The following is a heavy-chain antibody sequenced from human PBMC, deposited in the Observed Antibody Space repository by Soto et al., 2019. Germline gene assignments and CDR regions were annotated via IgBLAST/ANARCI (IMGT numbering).Heavy chain of an antibody. Sequence: SETLSLSCTVSGGSISSGDYYGSWIRQPPGKGLEWIGYIYYSASTYYNPSLKSRVTISVDTSKNQFSLKLSSVTAADTAVYYCASMQYQLLFWWFDPWGQGTLVTVSS. CDR2: IYYSAST. CDR1: GGSISSGDYY. V-gene: IGHV4-30-4*01. D-gene: IGHD2-2*01. J-gene: IGHJ5*02. CDR3: ASMQYQLLFWWFDP.